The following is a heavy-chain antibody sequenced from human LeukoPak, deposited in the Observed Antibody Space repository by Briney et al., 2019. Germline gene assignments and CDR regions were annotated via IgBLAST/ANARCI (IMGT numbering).Heavy chain of an antibody. CDR1: GGSISSYY. J-gene: IGHJ4*02. D-gene: IGHD5-24*01. CDR3: ARGDVYNYPLVDY. Sequence: PSETLSLTCTVSGGSISSYYWSWIRQPPGKGLEWIGYIYYSGSTNYNPSLKSRVTISVDTSKNQFSLKLSSVTAADTAVYYCARGDVYNYPLVDYWGQGTLVTVSS. V-gene: IGHV4-59*01. CDR2: IYYSGST.